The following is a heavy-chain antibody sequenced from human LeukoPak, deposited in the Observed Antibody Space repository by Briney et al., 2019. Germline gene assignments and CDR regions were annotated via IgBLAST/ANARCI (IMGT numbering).Heavy chain of an antibody. CDR3: AREGNGYNLYYFDY. J-gene: IGHJ4*02. D-gene: IGHD5-24*01. CDR2: IIPIFGTA. V-gene: IGHV1-69*13. CDR1: GGTFSSYA. Sequence: ASVKVSCKASGGTFSSYAISWVRQAPGQGLEWMGGIIPIFGTANYAQKFQGRVTITADESTSTAYMELSSLRSEDTAVYYCAREGNGYNLYYFDYWGQGTLVTVSS.